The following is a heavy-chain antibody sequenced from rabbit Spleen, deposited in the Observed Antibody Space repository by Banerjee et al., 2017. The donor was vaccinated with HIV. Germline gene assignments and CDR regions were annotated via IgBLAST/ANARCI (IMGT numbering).Heavy chain of an antibody. V-gene: IGHV1S40*01. J-gene: IGHJ4*01. CDR2: IDTGSSGFT. CDR1: GVSFSSNYY. Sequence: QSLEESGGDLVKPGASLTLTCTASGVSFSSNYYMCWVRQAPGKGLEWIACIDTGSSGFTYFASWAKGRFTCSKTSSTTVTLQMTSLTAADTATYFCASDTSYGGTGVALKLWGPGTLVTVS. CDR3: ASDTSYGGTGVALKL. D-gene: IGHD4-2*01.